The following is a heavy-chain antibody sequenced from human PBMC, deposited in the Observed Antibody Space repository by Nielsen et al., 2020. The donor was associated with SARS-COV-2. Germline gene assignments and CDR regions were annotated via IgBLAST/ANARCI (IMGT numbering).Heavy chain of an antibody. V-gene: IGHV3-73*01. CDR3: TRVNPTSVSWFDAFDI. CDR1: GFTFSGSA. CDR2: IRSKTNDYAT. D-gene: IGHD1-26*01. J-gene: IGHJ3*02. Sequence: GESLKISCAASGFTFSGSAMQWVRQASGKGLEWLGRIRSKTNDYATEYPASLKGRFIISRDDSKNTAYLLMNSLKIDDTAMYYCTRVNPTSVSWFDAFDIWGQGTPVTVSS.